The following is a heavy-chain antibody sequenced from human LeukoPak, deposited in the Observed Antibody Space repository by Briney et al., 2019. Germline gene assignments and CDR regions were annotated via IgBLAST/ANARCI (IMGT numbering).Heavy chain of an antibody. J-gene: IGHJ3*02. V-gene: IGHV3-48*04. CDR1: GFTFSSYS. CDR3: ARDKLTFPLKTTVKSDDAFDI. D-gene: IGHD4-11*01. CDR2: ISSSGSTI. Sequence: GGSLRLSCAASGFTFSSYSMNWVRQAPGKGLEWVSYISSSGSTIYYADSVKGRFTISRDNAKNSLYLQMNSLRAEDTAVYYCARDKLTFPLKTTVKSDDAFDIWGQGTMVTVSS.